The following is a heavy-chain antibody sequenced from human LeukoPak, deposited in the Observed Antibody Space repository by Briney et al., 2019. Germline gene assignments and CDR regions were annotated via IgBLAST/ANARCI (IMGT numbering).Heavy chain of an antibody. D-gene: IGHD5-24*01. V-gene: IGHV3-30*03. CDR2: ISSDGSNK. CDR1: GFTFASYG. CDR3: ARPTTGWLQSAVAY. J-gene: IGHJ4*02. Sequence: PGRSLRLSCAASGFTFASYGMHWVRQAPGKGLEWVAVISSDGSNKYYADSVKGRFTISRANSKNTLYLQMNSLRAEDTAVYYCARPTTGWLQSAVAYWGQGTLVTVSS.